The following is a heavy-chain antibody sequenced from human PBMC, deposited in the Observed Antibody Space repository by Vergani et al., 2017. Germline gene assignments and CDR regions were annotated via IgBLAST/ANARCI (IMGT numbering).Heavy chain of an antibody. D-gene: IGHD6-13*01. V-gene: IGHV3-23*01. CDR2: ISNTGHGT. CDR1: GFGFSTHT. Sequence: EVQLLESGGGLVQPGGSLRLSCAASGFGFSTHTMTWVGQAPGKGLEWVTFISNTGHGTLYADAVKGRFTVSRDNSKNTVYLQMNSLRVEDTAIYYCAKDISSSERYLDFWGQGTLVTVSA. J-gene: IGHJ4*02. CDR3: AKDISSSERYLDF.